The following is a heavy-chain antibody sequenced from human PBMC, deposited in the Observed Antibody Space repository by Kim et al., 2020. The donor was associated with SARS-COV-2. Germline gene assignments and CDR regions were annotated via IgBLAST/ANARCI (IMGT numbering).Heavy chain of an antibody. CDR3: AKDGTYYDFWSGYYTLGGGYYMDV. CDR2: ISGGGGST. CDR1: GFTFSSYA. V-gene: IGHV3-23*01. D-gene: IGHD3-3*01. Sequence: LSLTCAASGFTFSSYAMSWVRQAPGKGLEWVSAISGGGGSTYYADSVKGRFTISRDNSKNTLYLQMNSLRAEDTAVYYCAKDGTYYDFWSGYYTLGGGYYMDVWGKGTTVTVSS. J-gene: IGHJ6*03.